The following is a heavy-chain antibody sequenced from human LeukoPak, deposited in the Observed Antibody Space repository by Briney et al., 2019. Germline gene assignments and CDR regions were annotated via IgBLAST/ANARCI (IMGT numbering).Heavy chain of an antibody. J-gene: IGHJ5*02. CDR3: TRVNLRGSNYNWFDP. V-gene: IGHV1-69*08. Sequence: SVKVSCKASGGTFRSHTFSWVRQAPGQGLEWMGKITPVIDTANYAQTFQGRVSIYADKSTTTVYMDLSGLRPDDTAVYYCTRVNLRGSNYNWFDPWGQGTRVTVSS. D-gene: IGHD3-10*01. CDR1: GGTFRSHT. CDR2: ITPVIDTA.